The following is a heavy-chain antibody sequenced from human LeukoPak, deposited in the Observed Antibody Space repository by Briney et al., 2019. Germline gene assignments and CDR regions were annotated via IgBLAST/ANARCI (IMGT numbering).Heavy chain of an antibody. CDR1: GLAFSAYK. D-gene: IGHD2-15*01. CDR3: VVGGSPGY. J-gene: IGHJ4*02. Sequence: PGGSLGLSCAASGLAFSAYKMHWVRQAPRKGLVWASRISTDGYTTDYADFVQGRFTASRDNTKNTWSLEMNSLRAEDTAVYYCVVGGSPGYWGQGTLVTVSS. CDR2: ISTDGYTT. V-gene: IGHV3-74*01.